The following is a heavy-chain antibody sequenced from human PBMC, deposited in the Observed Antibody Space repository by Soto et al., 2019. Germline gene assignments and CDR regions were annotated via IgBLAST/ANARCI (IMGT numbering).Heavy chain of an antibody. D-gene: IGHD6-19*01. CDR2: IYSDGNNK. V-gene: IGHV3-33*01. Sequence: QVQLVESGGGVVQPGRSLRLSCAASGFTFSSYGMHWVRQTPGKGLEWVAIIYSDGNNKHYADSVKGRFTISRDNSKSTLYLEMNSLRAEDTAVDYCARGSGGSGRYYFDSWGQGTPVTVSS. CDR3: ARGSGGSGRYYFDS. J-gene: IGHJ4*02. CDR1: GFTFSSYG.